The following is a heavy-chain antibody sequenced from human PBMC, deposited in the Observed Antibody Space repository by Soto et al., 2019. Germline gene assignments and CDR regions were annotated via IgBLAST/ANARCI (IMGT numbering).Heavy chain of an antibody. CDR3: AHSRCGGDCLQSYSSHYYYGMDV. CDR1: GFSLSTGGVG. V-gene: IGHV2-5*02. CDR2: IYWDDAK. Sequence: QITLKESGPTLVKPTQTLTLTCTFSGFSLSTGGVGVGWIRQPPGEALEWLALIYWDDAKRYRPSLESRLTITKDTSKSRVVLSMTNMDPVDTATYYCAHSRCGGDCLQSYSSHYYYGMDVWGQGTTVTVSS. J-gene: IGHJ6*02. D-gene: IGHD2-21*02.